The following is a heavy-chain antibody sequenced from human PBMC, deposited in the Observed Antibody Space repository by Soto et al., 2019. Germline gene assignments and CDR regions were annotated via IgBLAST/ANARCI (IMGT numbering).Heavy chain of an antibody. D-gene: IGHD6-19*01. CDR1: GFTFSSYA. V-gene: IGHV3-30-3*01. Sequence: QVQLVESGGGVVQPGRSLRLSCAASGFTFSSYAMHWVRQAPGKGLEWVAVISYDGSNKYYADSVKGRFTISRDNSKNTLYLQMNSLRAEDTAVYYCAREGKGAVAGQGFDYWGQGTLVTVSS. J-gene: IGHJ4*02. CDR3: AREGKGAVAGQGFDY. CDR2: ISYDGSNK.